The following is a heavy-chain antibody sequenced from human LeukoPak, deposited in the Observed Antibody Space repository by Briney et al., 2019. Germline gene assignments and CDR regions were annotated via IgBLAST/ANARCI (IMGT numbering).Heavy chain of an antibody. V-gene: IGHV3-23*01. CDR1: GFTFSSYA. Sequence: SGGTLRLSCAASGFTFSSYAMSWVRQAPGKGLEWVSVISGSGGSTYYADSVKGRFTISRDNSKNTLYLQMNSLRAEDTAVYYCAKFPGHYGDGGDYYYYYMDVWGKGTTVTISS. CDR3: AKFPGHYGDGGDYYYYYMDV. J-gene: IGHJ6*03. D-gene: IGHD4-17*01. CDR2: ISGSGGST.